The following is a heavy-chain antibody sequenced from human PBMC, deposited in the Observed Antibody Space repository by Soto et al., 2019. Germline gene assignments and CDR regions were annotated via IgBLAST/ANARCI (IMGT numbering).Heavy chain of an antibody. CDR2: VYHGGST. Sequence: SSETLSLTCAVYGGSFSGYYWSWIRVAPGKGLEWIGSVYHGGSTNYNPSLKSRVTILRDSSKAQFSLKLNSATAADTAVYYCAIGYMDWFDPWGQGTLVTVSS. V-gene: IGHV4-59*08. CDR3: AIGYMDWFDP. J-gene: IGHJ5*02. D-gene: IGHD2-2*02. CDR1: GGSFSGYY.